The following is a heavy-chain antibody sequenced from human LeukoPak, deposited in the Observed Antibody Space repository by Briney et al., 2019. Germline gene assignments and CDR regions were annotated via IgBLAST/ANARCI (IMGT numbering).Heavy chain of an antibody. CDR3: ASAMVAIDY. V-gene: IGHV4-34*01. CDR1: GGSFSGYY. Sequence: SETLSLTCAVYGGSFSGYYWSWIRQPPGKGLEWIGEINHSGSTNYNPSLKSRVTISVDTSKNQFSLKLSSVTAADTAVYYCASAMVAIDYWGQGTLVIVSS. J-gene: IGHJ4*02. CDR2: INHSGST. D-gene: IGHD2-15*01.